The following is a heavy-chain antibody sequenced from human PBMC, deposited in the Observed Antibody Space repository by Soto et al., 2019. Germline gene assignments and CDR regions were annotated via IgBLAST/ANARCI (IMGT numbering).Heavy chain of an antibody. Sequence: GGSLRLSCAASGFTFSSYAMSWVRQAPGKGLEWVSAISGCGGSTYYADSVKGRFTISRDNSKNTLYLQMNSLRAEDTAVYYCANQPLIWVVTTSQYYFDYWGQGTLVTVSS. CDR1: GFTFSSYA. CDR3: ANQPLIWVVTTSQYYFDY. V-gene: IGHV3-23*01. CDR2: ISGCGGST. D-gene: IGHD2-21*02. J-gene: IGHJ4*02.